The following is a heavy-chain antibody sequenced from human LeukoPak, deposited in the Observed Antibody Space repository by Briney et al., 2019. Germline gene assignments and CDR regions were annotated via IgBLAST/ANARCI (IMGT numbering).Heavy chain of an antibody. D-gene: IGHD5-18*01. J-gene: IGHJ6*03. CDR2: ISSSSSYI. V-gene: IGHV3-21*01. CDR3: ARADSSSWYYYYYMDV. CDR1: GFTFSSYS. Sequence: GGSLRLSCAASGFTFSSYSMNWVRQAPGKGLEWVSSISSSSSYIYYADSVKGRFTISRDNAKNSLYLQMNSLRAEDTAVYYCARADSSSWYYYYYMDVWGKGTTVTVSS.